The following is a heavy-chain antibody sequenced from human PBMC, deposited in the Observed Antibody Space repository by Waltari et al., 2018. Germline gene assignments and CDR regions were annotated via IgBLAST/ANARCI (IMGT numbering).Heavy chain of an antibody. D-gene: IGHD3-22*01. CDR1: GFSFRSFT. CDR3: AKGFDRASFDY. Sequence: EVQLLESGGGLVQPGGPLSPPCAAPGFSFRSFTFTWVRQAPGKGLEWVSVFHGGGDTGYADSVKGRFTISRDNSNNMLYLQMNSLRPEDTAVYYCAKGFDRASFDYWGQGALVTVSS. CDR2: FHGGGDT. J-gene: IGHJ4*02. V-gene: IGHV3-23*03.